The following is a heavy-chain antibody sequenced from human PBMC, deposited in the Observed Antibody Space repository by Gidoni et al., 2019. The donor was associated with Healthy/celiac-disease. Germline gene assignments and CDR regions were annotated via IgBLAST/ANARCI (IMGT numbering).Heavy chain of an antibody. J-gene: IGHJ3*02. V-gene: IGHV3-33*01. CDR1: GFTFSSYG. CDR3: ARERGAYGSGTPDAFDI. CDR2: IWYDGSNK. Sequence: QVQLVESGGGVVQPGRSLRLSCAASGFTFSSYGMHWVRQAPGKGLEWVAVIWYDGSNKYYADSVKGRFTISRDNSKNTLYLQMNSLRAEDTAVYYCARERGAYGSGTPDAFDIWGQGTMVTVSS. D-gene: IGHD3-10*01.